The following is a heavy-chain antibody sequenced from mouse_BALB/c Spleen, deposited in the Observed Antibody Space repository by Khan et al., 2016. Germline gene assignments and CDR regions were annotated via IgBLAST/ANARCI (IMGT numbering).Heavy chain of an antibody. D-gene: IGHD1-1*02. CDR2: KYYSGTI. CDR1: DISITTGNYR. J-gene: IGHJ4*01. Sequence: EVQLQESGPGLVKPSQTVSLTCTVTDISITTGNYRWNWIRQFPGNKLEWIGYKYYSGTINSNPSLTSRTTITRDTSKNQFFLEMNSLTAECTATYYCGYGLNFLGQGTSVTVSS. CDR3: GYGLNF. V-gene: IGHV3-5*02.